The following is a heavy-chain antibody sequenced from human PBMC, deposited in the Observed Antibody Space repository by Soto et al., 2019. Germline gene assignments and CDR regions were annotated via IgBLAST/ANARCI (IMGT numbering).Heavy chain of an antibody. CDR1: GFTVSSHY. CDR3: ARGYYDSTAYFDY. Sequence: EVPLVESGGGLIQPGGSLRLSCAASGFTVSSHYMTWVRQAPGKGLEWVSLIYSGGSTYYADSVKGRFTISRDNTKNMLYLQMNSLRAEDTAVYYCARGYYDSTAYFDYWGQGTLVTVSS. V-gene: IGHV3-53*01. J-gene: IGHJ4*02. D-gene: IGHD3-22*01. CDR2: IYSGGST.